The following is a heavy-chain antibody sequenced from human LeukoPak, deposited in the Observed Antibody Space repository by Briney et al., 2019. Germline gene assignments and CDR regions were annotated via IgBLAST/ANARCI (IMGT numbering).Heavy chain of an antibody. D-gene: IGHD2-2*02. V-gene: IGHV3-21*01. J-gene: IGHJ5*02. CDR3: ARVGYCSSTSCYTDNWFDP. Sequence: GSLRLSCAASGFTFSSYSMNWVRQAPGKGLEWVSSISSSSSYIYYADSVEGRFTISRDNAKNSLYLQMNSLRAEDTAVYYCARVGYCSSTSCYTDNWFDPWGQGTLVTVSS. CDR1: GFTFSSYS. CDR2: ISSSSSYI.